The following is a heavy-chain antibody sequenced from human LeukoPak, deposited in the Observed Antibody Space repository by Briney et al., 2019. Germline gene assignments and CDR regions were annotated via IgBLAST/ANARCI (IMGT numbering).Heavy chain of an antibody. Sequence: SETLSLTCTVSGGSISSGDYYWSWIRQPPGKGLEWIGYIYYSGSTNYNPSLKSRVTISVDTSKNQFSLKLSSVTAADTAVYYCARHDGIVGATDAFDIWGQGTMVTVSS. CDR2: IYYSGST. D-gene: IGHD1-26*01. CDR1: GGSISSGDYY. CDR3: ARHDGIVGATDAFDI. J-gene: IGHJ3*02. V-gene: IGHV4-30-4*08.